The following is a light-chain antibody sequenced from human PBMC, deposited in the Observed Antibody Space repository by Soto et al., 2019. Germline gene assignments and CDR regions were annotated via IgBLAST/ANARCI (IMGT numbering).Light chain of an antibody. CDR1: SSNIGAGYD. CDR3: QTYDSSLSGVV. J-gene: IGLJ2*01. V-gene: IGLV1-40*01. Sequence: QSVLTQPPSVSGAPGQRVTISCTGSSSNIGAGYDVHWYQQFPGTAPKLLIYVNTNRPSGVPDRFSGSKSGTSASLAIPGLQAEDEAYYYCQTYDSSLSGVVFGEGTKLTVL. CDR2: VNT.